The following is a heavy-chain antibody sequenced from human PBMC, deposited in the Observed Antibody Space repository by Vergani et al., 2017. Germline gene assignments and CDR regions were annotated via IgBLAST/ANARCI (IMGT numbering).Heavy chain of an antibody. CDR3: ARSRYDIWTGVFDY. V-gene: IGHV4-34*01. CDR2: INHSGST. Sequence: QVQLQQWGAGLLKPSETLSLTCAVYGGSFSGYYWSWIRQPPGKGLEWIGEINHSGSTNYNPSLKSRVTISVDTSKNQFSLKLSSVTAAATAVYYCARSRYDIWTGVFDYWGQGTLVTVSS. D-gene: IGHD3-9*01. CDR1: GGSFSGYY. J-gene: IGHJ4*02.